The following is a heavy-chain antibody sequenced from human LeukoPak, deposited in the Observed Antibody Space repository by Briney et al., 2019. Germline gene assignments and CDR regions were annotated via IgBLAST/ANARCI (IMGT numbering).Heavy chain of an antibody. J-gene: IGHJ6*02. Sequence: SVKVSCKASGGTFSSYAISWVRQAPGQGLEWMGGIIPIFGTANYAQKFQGRVTITADESTSTAYMELSSLRSEDTAVYYCARDMNGGSFEYYYYGMDIWGQGTTVTVSS. CDR2: IIPIFGTA. CDR3: ARDMNGGSFEYYYYGMDI. D-gene: IGHD6-13*01. CDR1: GGTFSSYA. V-gene: IGHV1-69*01.